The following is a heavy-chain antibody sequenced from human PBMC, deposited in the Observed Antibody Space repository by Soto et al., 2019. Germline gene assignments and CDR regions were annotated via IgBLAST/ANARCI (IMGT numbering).Heavy chain of an antibody. CDR2: INAGNGNT. V-gene: IGHV1-3*01. D-gene: IGHD1-26*01. Sequence: ASVKVSCKASGYTFTSYAIHWVRQAPGQRLEWMGWINAGNGNTKYSQKFQGRVTITRDTSASTAYMELSSLRSEDTAVYYCVKPYSGSYYSPQYFDYWGQGTLVTVSS. J-gene: IGHJ4*02. CDR1: GYTFTSYA. CDR3: VKPYSGSYYSPQYFDY.